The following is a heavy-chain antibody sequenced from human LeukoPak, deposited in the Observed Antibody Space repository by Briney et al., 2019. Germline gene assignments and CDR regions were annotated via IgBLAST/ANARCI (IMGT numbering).Heavy chain of an antibody. CDR3: AKADYDSSGYYYREVDY. D-gene: IGHD3-22*01. CDR1: GFTFSSYS. V-gene: IGHV3-23*01. Sequence: PGGSLRLSCAASGFTFSSYSMHWVRRAPGKGLEWVSAISGSGGSTYYADSVKGRFTISRDNSKNTLYLQMNSLRAEDTAVYYCAKADYDSSGYYYREVDYWGQGTLVTVSS. J-gene: IGHJ4*02. CDR2: ISGSGGST.